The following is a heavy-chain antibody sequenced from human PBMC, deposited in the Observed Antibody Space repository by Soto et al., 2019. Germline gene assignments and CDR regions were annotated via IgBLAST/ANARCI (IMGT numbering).Heavy chain of an antibody. V-gene: IGHV3-21*04. Sequence: GGSLRLSCAASGFTFSSYSMNWVRQAPGKGLEWVSSISSSSYIYYADSVKGRFTISRDNAKNTLYLQMNSLRAEDTAVYYCAKQIEAATFHYYYYMDVWGKGTTVTVSS. CDR1: GFTFSSYS. CDR3: AKQIEAATFHYYYYMDV. CDR2: ISSSSYI. D-gene: IGHD2-15*01. J-gene: IGHJ6*03.